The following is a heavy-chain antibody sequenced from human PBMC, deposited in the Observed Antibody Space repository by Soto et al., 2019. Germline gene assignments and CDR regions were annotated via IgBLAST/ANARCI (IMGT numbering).Heavy chain of an antibody. V-gene: IGHV3-33*01. CDR2: IWHDGNNK. D-gene: IGHD1-26*01. CDR1: GFTFSNYG. J-gene: IGHJ6*02. Sequence: LRLSCAASGFTFSNYGMHWVRQAPGKGLEWVAIIWHDGNNKYYADSVRGRFIISRDNSKNRLYLQMNSLRAEDTAVYYCASDLVGASDSYGLDVWGQGTPVTVSS. CDR3: ASDLVGASDSYGLDV.